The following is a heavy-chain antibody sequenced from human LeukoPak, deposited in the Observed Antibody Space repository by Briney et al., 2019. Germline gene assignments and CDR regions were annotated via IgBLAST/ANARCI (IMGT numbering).Heavy chain of an antibody. CDR3: ARDGEDYYGSGSYYTFDY. CDR1: GGSISSSSYY. CDR2: IYYSGST. V-gene: IGHV4-39*07. D-gene: IGHD3-10*01. Sequence: SETLSLTCTVSGGSISSSSYYWGWIRQPPGKGLEWIGSIYYSGSTYYNPSLKSRVTISVDTSKNQFSLKLSSVTAADTAVYYCARDGEDYYGSGSYYTFDYWGQGTLVTVSS. J-gene: IGHJ4*02.